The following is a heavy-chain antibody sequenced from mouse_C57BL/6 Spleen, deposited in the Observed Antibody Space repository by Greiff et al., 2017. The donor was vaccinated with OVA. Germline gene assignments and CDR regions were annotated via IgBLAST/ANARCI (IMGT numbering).Heavy chain of an antibody. Sequence: QVQLKESGPGLVAPSQSLSITCTVSGFSLTSYAISWVRQPPGKGLEWLGVIWTGGGTNYNSALKSRLSISKDNSKSQVFLKMNSLQTDDTARYYCARMSLYYYGSSYDYAMDYWGQGTSVTVSS. CDR3: ARMSLYYYGSSYDYAMDY. CDR1: GFSLTSYA. D-gene: IGHD1-1*01. J-gene: IGHJ4*01. V-gene: IGHV2-9-1*01. CDR2: IWTGGGT.